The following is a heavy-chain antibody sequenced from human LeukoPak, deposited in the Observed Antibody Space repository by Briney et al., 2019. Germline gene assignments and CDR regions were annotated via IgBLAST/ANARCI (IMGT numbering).Heavy chain of an antibody. D-gene: IGHD1-1*01. CDR1: GGTFSSYA. CDR2: IIPIFGTA. CDR3: ARDGYDNWFDP. J-gene: IGHJ5*02. V-gene: IGHV1-69*13. Sequence: GASVKVSCKASGGTFSSYAISWVRQAPGQGLEWMGGIIPIFGTANYAQKFQGRVTITADESTSTAYMELRSLRSDDTAVYYCARDGYDNWFDPWGQGTLVTVSS.